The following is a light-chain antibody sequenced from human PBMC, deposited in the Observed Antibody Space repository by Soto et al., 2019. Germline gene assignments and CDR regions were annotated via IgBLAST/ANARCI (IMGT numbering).Light chain of an antibody. Sequence: QSALTQPASVSGSPGQSITISCTGTSSDVGSYNLVSWYQQHPGKAPKLMIYEGSKRPSGVSNRFSGSKSGNTASLTISGLQAEDEADYYCCSYAGSSIFDLVFGGGTKLTVL. CDR2: EGS. CDR1: SSDVGSYNL. J-gene: IGLJ2*01. CDR3: CSYAGSSIFDLV. V-gene: IGLV2-23*03.